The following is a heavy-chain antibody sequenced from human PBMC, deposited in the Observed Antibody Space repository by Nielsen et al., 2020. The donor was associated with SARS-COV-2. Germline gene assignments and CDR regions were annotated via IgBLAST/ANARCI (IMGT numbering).Heavy chain of an antibody. CDR1: GGSFSGYY. CDR3: ARGQWMIVADY. J-gene: IGHJ4*02. CDR2: INHSGST. Sequence: SETLSLTCAVYGGSFSGYYWSWIRQPPGKGLEWIGEINHSGSTNYNPSLKSRVTISVDTSKNQFSLKLSSVTAADTAVYYCARGQWMIVADYWGQGTLVTVSS. D-gene: IGHD3-22*01. V-gene: IGHV4-34*01.